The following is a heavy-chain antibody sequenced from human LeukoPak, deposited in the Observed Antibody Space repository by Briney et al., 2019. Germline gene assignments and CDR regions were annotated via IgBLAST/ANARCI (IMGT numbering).Heavy chain of an antibody. D-gene: IGHD1-26*01. CDR3: ARANLGATLTFDY. Sequence: SETLSLTCTVSGYSISSGYYWGWIRQPPGKGLEWIGSIYHSGSTYYNPSLKSRVTISVDTSKNQFSLKLSSVTAADTAVYYCARANLGATLTFDYWGQGTLVTVSS. J-gene: IGHJ4*02. V-gene: IGHV4-38-2*02. CDR1: GYSISSGYY. CDR2: IYHSGST.